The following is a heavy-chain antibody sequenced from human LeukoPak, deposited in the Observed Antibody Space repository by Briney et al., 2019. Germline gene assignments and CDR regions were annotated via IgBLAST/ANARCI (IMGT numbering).Heavy chain of an antibody. J-gene: IGHJ4*02. CDR1: GGSFSGYY. CDR2: INHSGST. Sequence: SETLSLTCAVYGGSFSGYYWSWIRQPPGKGLEWIGEINHSGSTNYNPSLKSRVTISVDTSKNQFSLKLSSVTAADTAVYYCARRTYDFWSGYYYWGQGTLVTVSS. CDR3: ARRTYDFWSGYYY. V-gene: IGHV4-34*01. D-gene: IGHD3-3*01.